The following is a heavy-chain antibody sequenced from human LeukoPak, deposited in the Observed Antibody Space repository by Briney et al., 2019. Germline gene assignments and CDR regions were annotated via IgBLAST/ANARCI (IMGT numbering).Heavy chain of an antibody. D-gene: IGHD3-9*01. J-gene: IGHJ4*02. CDR2: IYYSGSA. Sequence: PSETLSLTCTVSGGSISSYYWSWIRQSPGKGLEWIGYIYYSGSANYNPSLKSRVTISVDTSKTQFSLKLSSVTAADTVVFFKQKTAYDVLTGHSAHFDYWGQGTLVTVSP. CDR1: GGSISSYY. CDR3: QKTAYDVLTGHSAHFDY. V-gene: IGHV4-59*08.